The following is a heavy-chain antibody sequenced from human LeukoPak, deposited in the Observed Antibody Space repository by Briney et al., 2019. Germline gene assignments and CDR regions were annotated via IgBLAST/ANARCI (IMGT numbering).Heavy chain of an antibody. J-gene: IGHJ6*03. CDR2: IYYSGST. CDR1: GGSISSYY. CDR3: ARGLYYYYYMDV. Sequence: SETLSLTCAVSGGSISSYYWSWIRQPPGKGLEWIGYIYYSGSTNYNPSLKSRVTISVDTSKNQFSLKLSSVTAADTAVYYCARGLYYYYYMDVWGKGTTVTVSS. V-gene: IGHV4-59*01.